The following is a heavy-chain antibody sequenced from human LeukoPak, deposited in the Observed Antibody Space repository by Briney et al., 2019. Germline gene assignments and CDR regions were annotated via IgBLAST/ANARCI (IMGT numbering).Heavy chain of an antibody. J-gene: IGHJ3*02. CDR1: GFPFSSYW. V-gene: IGHV3-7*04. D-gene: IGHD3-22*01. Sequence: GGSLRLSCAASGFPFSSYWMSWVRQAPGRGLEWVANIKEDGSEKYYVDSVKGRFTISRDNSKNTLYLQMNSLRAEDTAVYYCAKEADSSGYYSNAFDIWGQGTMVTVSS. CDR2: IKEDGSEK. CDR3: AKEADSSGYYSNAFDI.